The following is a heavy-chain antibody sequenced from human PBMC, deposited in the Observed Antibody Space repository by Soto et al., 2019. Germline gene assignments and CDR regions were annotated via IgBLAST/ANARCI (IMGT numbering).Heavy chain of an antibody. V-gene: IGHV1-46*01. D-gene: IGHD3-3*01. J-gene: IGHJ6*02. Sequence: QVHLVQSGAEVKKPGASVKVSCKASAYNLINYYIHWVRQAPGQGLEWMGIINPNGGSTTYAQKCQGRVSMTRDTSTSKVYMELSSLTSEDLAVYDCARDGWLSALRIPFGMDVWGQGTTVTVSS. CDR1: AYNLINYY. CDR2: INPNGGST. CDR3: ARDGWLSALRIPFGMDV.